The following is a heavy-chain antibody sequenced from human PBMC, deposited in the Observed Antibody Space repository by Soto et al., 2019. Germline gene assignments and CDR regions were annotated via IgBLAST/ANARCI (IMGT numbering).Heavy chain of an antibody. Sequence: GGSRRLSCAASGFTCRSYDMSWVRQAPGKGLEWVSTILVGGSTHYPDSVKGRFTISRDNSKNTVFLQMNSLTAGDTAVYYCAKATATGGGAFDICGQGTMVTVSS. J-gene: IGHJ3*02. D-gene: IGHD2-8*02. CDR1: GFTCRSYD. CDR3: AKATATGGGAFDI. CDR2: ILVGGST. V-gene: IGHV3-23*01.